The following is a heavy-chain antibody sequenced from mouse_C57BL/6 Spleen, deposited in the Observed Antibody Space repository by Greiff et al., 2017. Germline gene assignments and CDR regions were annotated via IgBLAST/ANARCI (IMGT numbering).Heavy chain of an antibody. V-gene: IGHV1-69*01. CDR1: GYTFTSYW. CDR2: IDPSDSYT. J-gene: IGHJ2*01. Sequence: QVQLKQPGAELVMPGASVKLSCKASGYTFTSYWMHWVKQRPGQGLEWIGEIDPSDSYTNYNQKFKGKSTLTVDKSSSTAYMQLSSLTSEDSAVYYCARGGSGSSFDYWGQGTTLTVSS. CDR3: ARGGSGSSFDY. D-gene: IGHD3-2*02.